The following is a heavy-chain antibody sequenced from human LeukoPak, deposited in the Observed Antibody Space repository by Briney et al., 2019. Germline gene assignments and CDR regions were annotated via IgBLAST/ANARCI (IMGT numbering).Heavy chain of an antibody. CDR1: GYSFTSYW. V-gene: IGHV5-10-1*01. CDR3: ARRPAHSSQPNAFDI. Sequence: GESLKISCKGSGYSFTSYWISWVRQMPGKGLEWMGRIDPSDSYTNYSPSFQGHVTISADKSISTAYLQWSSLKASDTAMYYCARRPAHSSQPNAFDIWGQGTMVTVSS. CDR2: IDPSDSYT. J-gene: IGHJ3*02. D-gene: IGHD6-13*01.